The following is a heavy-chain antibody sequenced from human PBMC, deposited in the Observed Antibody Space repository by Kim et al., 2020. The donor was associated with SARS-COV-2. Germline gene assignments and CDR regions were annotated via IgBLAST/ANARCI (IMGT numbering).Heavy chain of an antibody. CDR1: GNTFIDYY. D-gene: IGHD6-25*01. CDR2: TNINSGGT. CDR3: ARGRSGYGMDV. J-gene: IGHJ6*02. Sequence: ASVKVSCKTSGNTFIDYYVHWVRQAPGLGLEWMGWTNINSGGTSYAQKFQGRVIMTRDTSINTSYMELRSLRSDDTAIYYCARGRSGYGMDVWGQGTAVTVSS. V-gene: IGHV1-2*02.